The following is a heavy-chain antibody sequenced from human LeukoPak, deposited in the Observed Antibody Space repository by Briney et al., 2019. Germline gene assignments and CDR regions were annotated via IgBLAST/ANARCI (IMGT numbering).Heavy chain of an antibody. Sequence: SETLSLTCTVSGGSISSYYWSWIRQPPGKGLEWIGYIYYSWSTNYNPSLKSRVTISVDTSKNQFSLKLSSVTAADTAVYYCARDHLRTYYYGSGTINWFDPWGQGTLVTVSS. V-gene: IGHV4-59*01. CDR1: GGSISSYY. D-gene: IGHD3-10*01. CDR3: ARDHLRTYYYGSGTINWFDP. J-gene: IGHJ5*02. CDR2: IYYSWST.